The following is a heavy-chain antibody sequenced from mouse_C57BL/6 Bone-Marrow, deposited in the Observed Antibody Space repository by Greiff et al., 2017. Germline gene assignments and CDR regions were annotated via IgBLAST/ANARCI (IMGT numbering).Heavy chain of an antibody. J-gene: IGHJ3*01. Sequence: QVQLKQPGAELVKPGASVKLSCKASGYTFTSYWMHWVKQRPGRGLEWIGRIDPNSGGTKYNEKFKSKATLTVDKPSSTAYMQLSSLTSEDSAVYYCARSDTTVAPIAYWGQGTLVTVSA. CDR1: GYTFTSYW. CDR2: IDPNSGGT. CDR3: ARSDTTVAPIAY. D-gene: IGHD1-1*01. V-gene: IGHV1-72*01.